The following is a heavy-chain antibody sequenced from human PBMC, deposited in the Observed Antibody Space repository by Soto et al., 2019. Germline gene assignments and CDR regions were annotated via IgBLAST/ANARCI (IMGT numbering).Heavy chain of an antibody. V-gene: IGHV4-31*03. CDR3: ARVRGSGSYAAYYFDS. Sequence: PSETLSLTCTVSGGSISNGGYYLNWVRQHPGKVLEWIGYIQYSGSTRYNPALESRVTLSVDTSKDQFSLKLRSVPAADTAVYYCARVRGSGSYAAYYFDSWGQGTLVTVSS. J-gene: IGHJ4*01. CDR1: GGSISNGGYY. D-gene: IGHD3-10*01. CDR2: IQYSGST.